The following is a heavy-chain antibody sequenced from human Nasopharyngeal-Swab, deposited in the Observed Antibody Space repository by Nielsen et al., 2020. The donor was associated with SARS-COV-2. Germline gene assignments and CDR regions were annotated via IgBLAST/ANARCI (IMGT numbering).Heavy chain of an antibody. CDR2: IKQDGSET. D-gene: IGHD6-19*01. Sequence: GESLKISCAVSGFSFSSYWMSWVRQAPGKGLEWVANIKQDGSETYYVDSVKGRFTISRDNAKSSLYLQMNSLRGEDTAVYYCAAVSSSGWYEIDYWGQGTLVTVST. J-gene: IGHJ4*02. CDR3: AAVSSSGWYEIDY. V-gene: IGHV3-7*01. CDR1: GFSFSSYW.